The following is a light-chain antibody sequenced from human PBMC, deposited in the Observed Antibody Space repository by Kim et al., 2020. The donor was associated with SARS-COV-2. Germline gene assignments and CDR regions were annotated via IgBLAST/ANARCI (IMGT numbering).Light chain of an antibody. Sequence: SSELTQDPAVSVALGRTVRITCQGDSLRSYYASWYQQKPGQAPLLVIYVKNNRPSGIPDRFSGSSSGNTASLTITGAQAEDEADYYCNSRDTSGNDWVFGGGTQLTVL. CDR2: VKN. CDR3: NSRDTSGNDWV. J-gene: IGLJ3*02. CDR1: SLRSYY. V-gene: IGLV3-19*01.